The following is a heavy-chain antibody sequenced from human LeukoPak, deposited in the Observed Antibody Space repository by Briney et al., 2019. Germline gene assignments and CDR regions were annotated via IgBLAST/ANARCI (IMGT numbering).Heavy chain of an antibody. J-gene: IGHJ4*02. V-gene: IGHV3-74*01. CDR1: GFTFSTYW. CDR2: INSNGNNT. Sequence: GGSLRLSCSASGFTFSTYWMSWVRQAPGKGLVWVSRINSNGNNTGYADSVKGRFTISRDNAENTLYLQMSSLRAEDTAVYYCARSSTVTGGRYFDYWGQGTLVTVSS. CDR3: ARSSTVTGGRYFDY. D-gene: IGHD4-11*01.